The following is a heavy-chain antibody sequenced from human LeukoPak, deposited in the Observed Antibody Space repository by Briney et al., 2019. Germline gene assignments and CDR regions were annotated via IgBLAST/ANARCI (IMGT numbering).Heavy chain of an antibody. CDR1: GFTFSSYA. J-gene: IGHJ4*02. CDR2: ISGSGDST. D-gene: IGHD2-2*01. CDR3: ATSRSPRYFDY. Sequence: GGSLRLSCAASGFTFSSYAMSWVRQAPGKGLEWVSAISGSGDSTYYGDSVKGRFTISRDNSKNTLYLQMNSLRAEDTAVYYCATSRSPRYFDYWGQGTLVTVSS. V-gene: IGHV3-23*01.